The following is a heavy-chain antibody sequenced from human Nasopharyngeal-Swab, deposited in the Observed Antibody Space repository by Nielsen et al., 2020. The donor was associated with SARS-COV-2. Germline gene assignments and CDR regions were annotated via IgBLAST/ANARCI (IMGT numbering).Heavy chain of an antibody. Sequence: SDPLSLTCTVSGGSISSSSYYWGSILQPPGKGLGWIGSIYYSGSTYYNPSLKSRVTISVDTSKNQFSLKLSSVTAADTAVYYCARVRRGDAFDIWGQGTMVTVSS. J-gene: IGHJ3*02. CDR1: GGSISSSSYY. V-gene: IGHV4-39*01. CDR3: ARVRRGDAFDI. D-gene: IGHD3-10*01. CDR2: IYYSGST.